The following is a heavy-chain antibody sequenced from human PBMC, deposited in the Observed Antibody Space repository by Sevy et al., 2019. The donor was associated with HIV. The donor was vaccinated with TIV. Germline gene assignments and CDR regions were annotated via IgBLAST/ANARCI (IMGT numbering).Heavy chain of an antibody. CDR3: ARGPYYYGSGSYSPWGYYGMDV. V-gene: IGHV4-59*01. D-gene: IGHD3-10*01. Sequence: SETLSLTCTVSGGSISSYYWSWIRQPPGKGLEWIGYIYYSGSTNYNPSLKSRVTISVDTSKNQFSLKRSSVTAADTAVYYCARGPYYYGSGSYSPWGYYGMDVWGQGTTVTVSS. J-gene: IGHJ6*02. CDR2: IYYSGST. CDR1: GGSISSYY.